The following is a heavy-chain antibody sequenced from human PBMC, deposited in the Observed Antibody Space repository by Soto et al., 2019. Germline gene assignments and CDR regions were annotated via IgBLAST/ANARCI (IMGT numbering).Heavy chain of an antibody. J-gene: IGHJ4*02. V-gene: IGHV4-31*03. CDR3: ARANYGSGSYLPY. CDR2: IYYSGST. Sequence: QVQLQESGSGLVKASQTLSLTCTLSGTSISSGGYYWSWIRQHPGKGLEWIGYIYYSGSTSYNPSLTSRTTISLDMSKNQFSLRLSSVTAADTAVYYCARANYGSGSYLPYWGRGTLVTVSS. CDR1: GTSISSGGYY. D-gene: IGHD3-10*01.